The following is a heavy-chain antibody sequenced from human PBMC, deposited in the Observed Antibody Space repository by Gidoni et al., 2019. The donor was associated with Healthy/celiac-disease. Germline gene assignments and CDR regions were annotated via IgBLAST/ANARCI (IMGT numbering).Heavy chain of an antibody. CDR2: IRSSGSTI. V-gene: IGHV3-11*01. CDR3: ASHSSGYPDY. Sequence: QVQLVESGGGLVKPGGFLRFPCAASGFTFSDYYMSWIRRAPGKGLDWVSYIRSSGSTIYYADSVKGRFTISRDNAKNSLYLQMNSRRAEDTAVYYCASHSSGYPDYWGQGTLVTVSS. CDR1: GFTFSDYY. D-gene: IGHD3-22*01. J-gene: IGHJ4*02.